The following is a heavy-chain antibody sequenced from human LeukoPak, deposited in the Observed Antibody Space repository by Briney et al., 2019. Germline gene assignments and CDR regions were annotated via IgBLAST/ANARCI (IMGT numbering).Heavy chain of an antibody. Sequence: RGSLRLSCAASGFAFSSYVMTWVRQAPGKGLEWVSTISDTAGRTYYADSVKGRFTISRDNSKNTLYLQMNSLRADDTAVYYCANPIAAAGTPYWGQGTPVTVSS. J-gene: IGHJ4*02. V-gene: IGHV3-23*01. CDR2: ISDTAGRT. D-gene: IGHD6-13*01. CDR1: GFAFSSYV. CDR3: ANPIAAAGTPY.